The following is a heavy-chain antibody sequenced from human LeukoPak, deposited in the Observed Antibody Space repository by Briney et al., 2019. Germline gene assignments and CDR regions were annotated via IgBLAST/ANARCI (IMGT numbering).Heavy chain of an antibody. V-gene: IGHV4-59*12. J-gene: IGHJ6*03. CDR3: AREYYDFWSGYSPSINYYYYYMDV. CDR1: GGSISGYY. D-gene: IGHD3-3*01. CDR2: IYYSGST. Sequence: SETLSLTCTVSGGSISGYYWSWIRQPPGKGLEWNAYIYYSGSTNYNPSLKSRVTISVDTSKNQLSLKLSSVTAADTAVYYCAREYYDFWSGYSPSINYYYYYMDVWGKGTTVTVSS.